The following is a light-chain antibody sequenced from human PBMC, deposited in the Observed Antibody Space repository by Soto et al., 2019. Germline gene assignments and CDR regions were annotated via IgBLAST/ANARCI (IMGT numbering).Light chain of an antibody. V-gene: IGKV1-5*03. CDR2: KAS. Sequence: DIQMTQSPATLSASVGDRVTITCRAGQSISSWLAWYQQRPGNAPKLLIHKASSLHNGVPARFSGSGSGTEFTLTINSLQSDDFATYFCQQYESYWTFGQGTKVEVK. CDR3: QQYESYWT. J-gene: IGKJ1*01. CDR1: QSISSW.